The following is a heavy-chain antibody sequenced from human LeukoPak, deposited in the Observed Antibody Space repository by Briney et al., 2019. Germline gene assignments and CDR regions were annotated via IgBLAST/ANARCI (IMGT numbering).Heavy chain of an antibody. J-gene: IGHJ5*02. CDR3: ARGSGGTTSLDWFDP. V-gene: IGHV4-34*01. CDR1: GGSFSGYY. Sequence: PSETLSLTCAVYGGSFSGYYWSWIRQPPGKGLEWIGEINHSGSTNYNPSLKSRVTISVDTSKNQFSLKLSSVTAADTAVYYCARGSGGTTSLDWFDPWGQGTLVTVSS. CDR2: INHSGST. D-gene: IGHD1-7*01.